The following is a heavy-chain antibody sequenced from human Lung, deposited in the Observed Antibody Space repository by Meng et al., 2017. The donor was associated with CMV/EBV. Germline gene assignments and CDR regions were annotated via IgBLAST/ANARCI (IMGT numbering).Heavy chain of an antibody. Sequence: GESLKISCTASGFTFSTYDFHWVRQPTGKGLEWVSSMGTVGDTYSIGSVKGRFIISREDAKNSVYLQMNGLRDGDTGLYYCARARSPTHFDYWGQGALVTVSS. V-gene: IGHV3-13*01. CDR1: GFTFSTYD. CDR3: ARARSPTHFDY. CDR2: MGTVGDT. J-gene: IGHJ4*02.